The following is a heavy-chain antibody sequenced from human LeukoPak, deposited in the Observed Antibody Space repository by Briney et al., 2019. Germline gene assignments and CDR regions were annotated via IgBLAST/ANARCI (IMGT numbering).Heavy chain of an antibody. Sequence: PGGSLRLSCAASGFTFSSFSMNWVRQAPGKGLEWVSYISSTSSTIYYADSVKGRFTISRDNAKNSLYLQMNSLKTEDTAVYYCTRETDYGSGSNEGYWGQGTLVTVSS. V-gene: IGHV3-48*01. D-gene: IGHD3-10*01. CDR2: ISSTSSTI. CDR1: GFTFSSFS. CDR3: TRETDYGSGSNEGY. J-gene: IGHJ4*02.